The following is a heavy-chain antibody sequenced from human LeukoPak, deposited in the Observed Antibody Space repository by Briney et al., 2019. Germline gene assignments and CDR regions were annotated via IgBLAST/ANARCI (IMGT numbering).Heavy chain of an antibody. V-gene: IGHV3-53*01. Sequence: GGSLRLSCAASGITLSGDYMSWVRQAPGKGLEWVSVIFGAGTTYYADSVKGRFTISRDNSKNTLYLQMNSLRAEDTAVYYCATNKGDGYNPLDYWGQGTLVTVSS. J-gene: IGHJ4*02. CDR2: IFGAGTT. D-gene: IGHD5-24*01. CDR1: GITLSGDY. CDR3: ATNKGDGYNPLDY.